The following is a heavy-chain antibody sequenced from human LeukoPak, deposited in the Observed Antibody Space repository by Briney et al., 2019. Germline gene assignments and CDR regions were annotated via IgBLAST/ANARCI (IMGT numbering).Heavy chain of an antibody. Sequence: GGTLRLSCAASGFTFSSDGMGWVRQAPGRGVGWVSAISGSGGSTYYADSVKGRFTISRDNSKNTLYLQMTSLRAEDTAVYYCAKDIVIAAAGWDYWGQGTLVTVSS. CDR2: ISGSGGST. V-gene: IGHV3-23*01. CDR3: AKDIVIAAAGWDY. D-gene: IGHD6-13*01. CDR1: GFTFSSDG. J-gene: IGHJ4*02.